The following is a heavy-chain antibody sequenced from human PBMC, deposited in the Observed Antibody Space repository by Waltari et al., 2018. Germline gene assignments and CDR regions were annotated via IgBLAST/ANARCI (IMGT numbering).Heavy chain of an antibody. J-gene: IGHJ4*02. Sequence: VQLIQSGAEVKKPGASVRPSCKGSGSSLPELSIHLARPPPGKGLEWMGGFDPERRDTTYAQRFQGRVTMTEDTSTDTAYMELRSLTSDDTAVFYCATDWGYCSDDSCYVGERGDYWGQGTLVTVSS. CDR3: ATDWGYCSDDSCYVGERGDY. CDR2: FDPERRDT. D-gene: IGHD2-15*01. CDR1: GSSLPELS. V-gene: IGHV1-24*01.